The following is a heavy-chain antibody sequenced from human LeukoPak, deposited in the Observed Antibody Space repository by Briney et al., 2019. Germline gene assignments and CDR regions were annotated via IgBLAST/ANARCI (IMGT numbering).Heavy chain of an antibody. D-gene: IGHD4-17*01. J-gene: IGHJ6*02. CDR3: ARDLYDYGDYEATYYGMDV. CDR1: GYTFTSYD. V-gene: IGHV1-8*01. Sequence: GASVKVSCKASGYTFTSYDINWVRQATGQGLEWMGWMNPNSGNTGYAQKFQGRVTMTRNTSISTAYMELSSLRSEDTAVYYCARDLYDYGDYEATYYGMDVWGQGTTVTVSS. CDR2: MNPNSGNT.